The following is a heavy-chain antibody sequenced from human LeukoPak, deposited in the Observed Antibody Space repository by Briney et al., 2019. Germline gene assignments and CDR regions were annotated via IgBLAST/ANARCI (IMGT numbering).Heavy chain of an antibody. Sequence: PSGTLSLTCAVSGGSITIGTLWTWLRQPPGQGLEWIGEVYYSGSPNYNSSLKSRVTISLDKTKNQFLLNVTSVTAADTAVYYCARGPRKWGQGTMVTVSS. CDR1: GGSITIGTL. CDR3: ARGPRK. J-gene: IGHJ3*01. V-gene: IGHV4-4*02. CDR2: VYYSGSP.